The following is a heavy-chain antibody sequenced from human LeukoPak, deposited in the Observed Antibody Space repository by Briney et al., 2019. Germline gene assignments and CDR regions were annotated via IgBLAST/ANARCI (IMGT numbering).Heavy chain of an antibody. CDR2: IKKRSAAT. Sequence: GGSLRLSCAASGFTFRDYAMTWIRQAPGKGLEWISYIKKRSAATYYADSVAGRFVISRDDAKNTLNLHLTNLRVEDTATYFCARIWSARDWFDPWGQGTHVVVSS. CDR3: ARIWSARDWFDP. CDR1: GFTFRDYA. D-gene: IGHD1-1*01. J-gene: IGHJ5*02. V-gene: IGHV3-11*01.